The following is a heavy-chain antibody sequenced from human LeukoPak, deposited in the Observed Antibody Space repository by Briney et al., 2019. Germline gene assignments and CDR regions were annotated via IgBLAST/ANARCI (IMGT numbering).Heavy chain of an antibody. CDR3: ARDALYYYDRSGYYSGYWYFDL. V-gene: IGHV1-2*02. Sequence: RASVKVSCKASGSTFTAYYMHWVRQAPGQGLEWMGWINPNSGGTNYAQKFQGRVTMTRDKSISTAYMELSGLRSDDTAVYYCARDALYYYDRSGYYSGYWYFDLWGRGTLVTVSS. J-gene: IGHJ2*01. CDR2: INPNSGGT. D-gene: IGHD3-22*01. CDR1: GSTFTAYY.